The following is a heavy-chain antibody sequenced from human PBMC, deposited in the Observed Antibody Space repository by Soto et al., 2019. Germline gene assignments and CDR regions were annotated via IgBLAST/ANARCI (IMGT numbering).Heavy chain of an antibody. D-gene: IGHD2-8*01. V-gene: IGHV4-30-4*01. CDR3: ARDNGVGP. CDR2: IYDSGST. Sequence: QVQLQESGPGLVKPSQTLSLTCTVSGGSISSGDYYWSWLRQPPGKGLEWIGYIYDSGSTYYNSSLKSRVNITLDTSKNQFSLKLTSVTAADTAVYYCARDNGVGPWGQGTLVTVSS. CDR1: GGSISSGDYY. J-gene: IGHJ5*02.